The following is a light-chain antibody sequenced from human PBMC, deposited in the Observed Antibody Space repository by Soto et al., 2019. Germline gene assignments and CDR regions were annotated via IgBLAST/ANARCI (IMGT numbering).Light chain of an antibody. CDR2: AAS. Sequence: DIQMTQSPSSLSASAGDRVTITCRASQGIKNNLAWYQQKPGEVPKLLIYAASTLQSGVPSRFSGSGSGTDFTLTISSLQPEDVATYYCQKYYSAPFTFGPGTKVNIK. CDR1: QGIKNN. J-gene: IGKJ3*01. CDR3: QKYYSAPFT. V-gene: IGKV1-27*01.